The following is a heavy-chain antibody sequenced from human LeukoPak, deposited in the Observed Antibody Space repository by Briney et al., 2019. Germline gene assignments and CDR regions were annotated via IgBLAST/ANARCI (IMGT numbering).Heavy chain of an antibody. CDR1: GFNFASNW. V-gene: IGHV3-74*01. J-gene: IGHJ4*02. D-gene: IGHD6-13*01. Sequence: GGSLRLSCAASGFNFASNWMHWVRQAPGKGLVWVSHINGDGSTTSYADSVKGRFTISRDNAKNTVYLQMNSLRAEDTAVYYCAKGGSSSPRSTFDYWGQGTLLTVSS. CDR2: INGDGSTT. CDR3: AKGGSSSPRSTFDY.